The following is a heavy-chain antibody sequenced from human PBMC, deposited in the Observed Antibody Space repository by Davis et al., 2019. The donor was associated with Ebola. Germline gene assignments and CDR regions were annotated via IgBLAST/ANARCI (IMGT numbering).Heavy chain of an antibody. CDR1: GGSITGSGYY. Sequence: SETLSLTCTVSGGSITGSGYYWSWIRQPPGKGLEWIGYVYYNGGTNYNPSLKSRVTISLDTSKNQFSLKLSSVTAADTAVYYCARMGLSSGYYFFDYWGQGTLVTVSS. D-gene: IGHD3-22*01. CDR3: ARMGLSSGYYFFDY. V-gene: IGHV4-61*08. CDR2: VYYNGGT. J-gene: IGHJ4*02.